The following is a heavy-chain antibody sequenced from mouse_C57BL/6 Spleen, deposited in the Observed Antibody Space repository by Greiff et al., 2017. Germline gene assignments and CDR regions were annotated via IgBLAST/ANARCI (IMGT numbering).Heavy chain of an antibody. V-gene: IGHV1-72*01. D-gene: IGHD4-1*01. J-gene: IGHJ4*01. CDR1: GYTFTSYW. CDR2: IDPNSGGT. CDR3: ARGNWDTYYYAMDY. Sequence: VQLQQPGAELVKPGASVKLSCKASGYTFTSYWMHWVKQRPGRGLEWIGRIDPNSGGTKYNEKFKSKATLTVDKPSSTANMQLSSLTSEDSAVYYCARGNWDTYYYAMDYWGQGTSVTVSS.